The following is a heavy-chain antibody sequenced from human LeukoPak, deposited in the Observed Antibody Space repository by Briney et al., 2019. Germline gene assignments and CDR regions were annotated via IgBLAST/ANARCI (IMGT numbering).Heavy chain of an antibody. Sequence: SETLSLTCTVSSGSISSGAYYWSWIRQHPGKGLEWIGYIYYSGGTYYNPSLKSRVTISVDTSKNQFSLNLSSVTAADTAVYYCARIVVGATFDYWGQGTLVTVSS. V-gene: IGHV4-31*03. CDR2: IYYSGGT. CDR3: ARIVVGATFDY. J-gene: IGHJ4*02. CDR1: SGSISSGAYY. D-gene: IGHD1-26*01.